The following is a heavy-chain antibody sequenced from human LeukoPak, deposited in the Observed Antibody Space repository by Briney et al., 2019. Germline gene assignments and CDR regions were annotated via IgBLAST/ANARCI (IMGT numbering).Heavy chain of an antibody. CDR2: ISPSGDNT. V-gene: IGHV3-23*01. J-gene: IGHJ4*02. CDR3: AKEVPYNNNWLTIDY. D-gene: IGHD6-13*01. CDR1: GFTFSSYV. Sequence: GVSVRLSCAASGFTFSSYVMSWVRQAPGKGLEWVSAISPSGDNTYYADSVKGRFTISRDNSKNTLYLQLNSLRAEDAALYYCAKEVPYNNNWLTIDYWGQGTLVTVSS.